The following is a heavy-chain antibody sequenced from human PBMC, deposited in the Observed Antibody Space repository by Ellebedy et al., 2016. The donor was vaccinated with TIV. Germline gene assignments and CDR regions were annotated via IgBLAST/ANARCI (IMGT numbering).Heavy chain of an antibody. Sequence: GESLKISCAASGFIFSHYSMNWVRQAPGHGLEWVSYISRSSSNTYYGDSAKGRFTISRDDAKNSLYLQMNSLKAEDTAMYYCTKDEDRGTAADWGQGTLVTVSS. CDR1: GFIFSHYS. CDR2: ISRSSSNT. CDR3: TKDEDRGTAAD. J-gene: IGHJ4*02. D-gene: IGHD3-22*01. V-gene: IGHV3-21*03.